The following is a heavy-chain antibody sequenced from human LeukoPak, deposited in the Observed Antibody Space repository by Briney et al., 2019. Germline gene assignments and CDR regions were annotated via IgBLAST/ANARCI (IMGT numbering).Heavy chain of an antibody. CDR3: ARDPARPGDY. Sequence: GGSLRLSCAASGFTFSSYAMSWVRQAPGKGLEWVAVISYDGSNKYYADSVKGRFTISRDNSKNTLYLQMNSLRAEDTAVYYCARDPARPGDYWGQGTLVTVSS. CDR1: GFTFSSYA. D-gene: IGHD6-6*01. J-gene: IGHJ4*02. V-gene: IGHV3-30-3*01. CDR2: ISYDGSNK.